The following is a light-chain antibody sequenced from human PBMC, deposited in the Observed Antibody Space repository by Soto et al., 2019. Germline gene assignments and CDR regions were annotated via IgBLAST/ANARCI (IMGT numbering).Light chain of an antibody. Sequence: EIGMTQSPATLSVSPGESATLSCRASQSVSSNLAWYQQKPGQAPRLLIYGASTWATGIPASFSGSGSGAEFTLSISSLQSEDFAVYYCQQYNDWPFTFGGGTMVDIK. CDR2: GAS. J-gene: IGKJ4*01. CDR1: QSVSSN. CDR3: QQYNDWPFT. V-gene: IGKV3-15*01.